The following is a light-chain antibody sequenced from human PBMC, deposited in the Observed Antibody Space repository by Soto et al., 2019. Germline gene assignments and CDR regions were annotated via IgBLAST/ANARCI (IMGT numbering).Light chain of an antibody. CDR3: QQRNIWPPVT. CDR1: PSVTNY. Sequence: EIVLTQSPATLALSPWERATLSCRASPSVTNYLAWYQQKPGQPPRLLIYGAFNRAAGIPARFSGSGSGTDFTLTISSLEPEDSAVYYCQQRNIWPPVTFGQGTRLETK. J-gene: IGKJ5*01. V-gene: IGKV3-11*01. CDR2: GAF.